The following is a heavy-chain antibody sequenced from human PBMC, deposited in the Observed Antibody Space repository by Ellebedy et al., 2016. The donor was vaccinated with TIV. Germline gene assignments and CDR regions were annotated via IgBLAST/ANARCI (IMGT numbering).Heavy chain of an antibody. V-gene: IGHV4-31*03. CDR3: ARGDCSGGSCYQFYYYYGMDV. CDR1: GGSISSGGYY. CDR2: IYYSGST. Sequence: SETLSLXCTVSGGSISSGGYYWSWIRQHPGKGLEWIGYIYYSGSTYYNPSLKSRVTISVDTSKNQFSLKLSSVTAADTAVYYCARGDCSGGSCYQFYYYYGMDVWGQGTTVTVSS. J-gene: IGHJ6*02. D-gene: IGHD2-15*01.